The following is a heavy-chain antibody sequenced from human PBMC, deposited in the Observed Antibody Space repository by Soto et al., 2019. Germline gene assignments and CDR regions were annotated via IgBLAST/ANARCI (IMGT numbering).Heavy chain of an antibody. Sequence: EVQLVESGGGLVKPGGSLRLSCAASGFTFSSYSMNWVRQAPGKGLEWVSSISSSSSYIYYADSVKGRFTISRDNAKNSLYLQMNSLRAEDTAVYYCARVATGTSDAFDIWGQGTVVTVSS. J-gene: IGHJ3*02. V-gene: IGHV3-21*01. CDR2: ISSSSSYI. CDR3: ARVATGTSDAFDI. CDR1: GFTFSSYS. D-gene: IGHD1-1*01.